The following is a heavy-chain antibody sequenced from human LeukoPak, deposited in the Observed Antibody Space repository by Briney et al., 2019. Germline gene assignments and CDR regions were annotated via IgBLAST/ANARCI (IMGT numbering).Heavy chain of an antibody. CDR1: GGSISSYY. V-gene: IGHV4-59*08. J-gene: IGHJ3*02. CDR3: ARRYSGYGNAFDI. CDR2: IYSSGST. Sequence: SQTLSLTCTVSGGSISSYYWSWIRQPPGKGLEWIGYIYSSGSTNYSPSLKSRVTISVDTSKNQFSLKLYSVTAADTAVYYCARRYSGYGNAFDIWGQGTMVTVSS. D-gene: IGHD5-12*01.